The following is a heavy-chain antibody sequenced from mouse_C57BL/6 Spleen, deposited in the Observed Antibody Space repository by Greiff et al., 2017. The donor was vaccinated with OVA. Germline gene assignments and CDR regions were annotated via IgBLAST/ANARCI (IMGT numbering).Heavy chain of an antibody. Sequence: QVQLQQPGAELVKPGASVKMSCKASGYTFTSYWITWVKQRPGQGLEWIGDIYPGSGSTNYNEKFKSKATLTADTSSSTAYMHLSSLTSEDSAVYYCASTLVAYYYAMDYWGQGTSVTVSS. CDR2: IYPGSGST. CDR1: GYTFTSYW. V-gene: IGHV1-55*01. D-gene: IGHD1-1*01. J-gene: IGHJ4*01. CDR3: ASTLVAYYYAMDY.